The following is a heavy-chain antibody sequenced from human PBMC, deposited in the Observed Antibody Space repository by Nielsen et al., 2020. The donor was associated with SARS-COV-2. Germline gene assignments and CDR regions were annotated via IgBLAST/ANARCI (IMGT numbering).Heavy chain of an antibody. Sequence: VRQAPGQGLEWVSSISSISSYIYYADSVKGRFTISRDNSKNTLYLQMNSLRAEDTAVYYCAQEDGSGSYYPFDYYYYMDFWGKGTTVTVSS. V-gene: IGHV3-21*04. J-gene: IGHJ6*03. CDR2: ISSISSYI. CDR3: AQEDGSGSYYPFDYYYYMDF. D-gene: IGHD3-10*01.